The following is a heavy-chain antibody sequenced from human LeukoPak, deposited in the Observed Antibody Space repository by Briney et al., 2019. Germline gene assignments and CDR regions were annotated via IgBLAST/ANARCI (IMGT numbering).Heavy chain of an antibody. CDR2: IHYSGST. CDR3: ARLEIVVVPAAIQVYYYYGMDV. D-gene: IGHD2-2*02. CDR1: GGSVSSGSYY. Sequence: KPSETLSLTCTVSGGSVSSGSYYWSWIRQPPGKGLEWIGYIHYSGSTNYNPSLKSRVTISVDTSKNQFSLKLSSVTAADTAVYYCARLEIVVVPAAIQVYYYYGMDVWGQGTTVTVSS. V-gene: IGHV4-61*01. J-gene: IGHJ6*02.